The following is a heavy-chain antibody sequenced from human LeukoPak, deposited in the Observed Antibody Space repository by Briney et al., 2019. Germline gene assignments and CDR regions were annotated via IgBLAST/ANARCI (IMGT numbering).Heavy chain of an antibody. CDR2: IKPDGSEK. CDR1: GFSFRNYD. V-gene: IGHV3-7*01. CDR3: ARVFTVTTDYFDY. D-gene: IGHD4-17*01. J-gene: IGHJ4*02. Sequence: GGSLRLSCSASGFSFRNYDIHWVRQAPGKGLEWAASIKPDGSEKYYVDSVKGRLTISRDNAENSLSLQMNSLRAEDTAVYYCARVFTVTTDYFDYWGQGTLVTVSS.